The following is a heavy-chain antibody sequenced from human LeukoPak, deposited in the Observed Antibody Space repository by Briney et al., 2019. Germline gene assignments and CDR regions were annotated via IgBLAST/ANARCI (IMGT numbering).Heavy chain of an antibody. V-gene: IGHV4-39*01. D-gene: IGHD3-10*01. CDR3: ARVRHYYYYMDV. Sequence: SETLSLTCTVSGGSISSSSYYWGWIRQPPGKGLEWIGSIYYSGSTYYNPSLKSRVTISVDTSKNQFSLKLSSVTAADTAVYYCARVRHYYYYMDVWGKGTTVTVSS. CDR2: IYYSGST. CDR1: GGSISSSSYY. J-gene: IGHJ6*03.